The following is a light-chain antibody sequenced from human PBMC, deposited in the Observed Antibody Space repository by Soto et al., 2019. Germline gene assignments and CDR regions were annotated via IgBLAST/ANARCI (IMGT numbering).Light chain of an antibody. CDR2: GAS. J-gene: IGKJ1*01. V-gene: IGKV3-15*01. CDR3: QQYNNWPQT. CDR1: QSVSSN. Sequence: EIVMTQSPATLSVSPGERATLSCRASQSVSSNLAWYQQKPGQAHRLLIYGASTRATGIPARFSGSGSGTEFTLTISSLQSEDFAVYYGQQYNNWPQTFGQGTKVEIK.